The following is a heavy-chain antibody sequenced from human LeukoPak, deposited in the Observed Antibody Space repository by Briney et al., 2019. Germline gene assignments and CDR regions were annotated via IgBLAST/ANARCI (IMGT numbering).Heavy chain of an antibody. CDR1: GFTFSDYY. D-gene: IGHD6-19*01. CDR3: ARDEERDQWLVLRDYYGMDV. Sequence: GGSLRLSCAASGFTFSDYYMSWIRQAPGKGLEWVSDISSSGSTIYYADSVKGRFTISRDNAKNSLYLQMNSLRAEDTAVYYCARDEERDQWLVLRDYYGMDVWGQGTTVTVSS. V-gene: IGHV3-11*01. J-gene: IGHJ6*02. CDR2: ISSSGSTI.